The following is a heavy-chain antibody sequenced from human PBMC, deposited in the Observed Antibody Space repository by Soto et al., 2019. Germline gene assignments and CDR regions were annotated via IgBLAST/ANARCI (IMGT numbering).Heavy chain of an antibody. Sequence: GGSLRLSCAASGFTFSNAWMSWVRQAPGKGLEWVGRIKSKTDGGTTDYAAPVKGRFTISRDDSKNTLYLQMNSLKTEDTAVYYCTTDSAIRNQLLLKYWGQGTLVTVSS. CDR1: GFTFSNAW. V-gene: IGHV3-15*01. J-gene: IGHJ4*02. CDR2: IKSKTDGGTT. D-gene: IGHD2-2*01. CDR3: TTDSAIRNQLLLKY.